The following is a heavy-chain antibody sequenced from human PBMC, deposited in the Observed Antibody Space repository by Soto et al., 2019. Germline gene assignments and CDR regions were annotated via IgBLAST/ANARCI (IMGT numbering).Heavy chain of an antibody. CDR2: ISLGSGGT. J-gene: IGHJ4*02. CDR1: GYSFTNYA. Sequence: ASVKVSCKASGYSFTNYAMHWVRQSPGQRPEWMRWISLGSGGTKLSQNFQGRLSLTRDTSANIAYMELSSLRSEDTAMYYCARAYCSPPICYNSDYWGQGTQVTVSS. CDR3: ARAYCSPPICYNSDY. V-gene: IGHV1-3*01. D-gene: IGHD2-2*02.